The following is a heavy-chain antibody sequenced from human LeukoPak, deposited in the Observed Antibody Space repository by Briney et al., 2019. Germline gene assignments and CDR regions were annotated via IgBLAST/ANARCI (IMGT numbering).Heavy chain of an antibody. Sequence: ASVKVSCKASGYTFTGYGISWVRQAPGQGLEWMGWISAHNGHTNYAQKFQGRVTMATDTSTSTAYMELRSLRSDDTAVYFCARVRDDILTGYYQFDYWGQGTLVTVSS. CDR3: ARVRDDILTGYYQFDY. CDR2: ISAHNGHT. CDR1: GYTFTGYG. J-gene: IGHJ4*02. V-gene: IGHV1-18*01. D-gene: IGHD3-9*01.